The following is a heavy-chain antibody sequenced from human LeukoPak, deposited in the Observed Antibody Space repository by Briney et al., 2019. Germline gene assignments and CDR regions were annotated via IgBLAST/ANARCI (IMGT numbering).Heavy chain of an antibody. CDR2: ISYDGSNK. CDR3: AKQFYYYFDY. J-gene: IGHJ4*02. Sequence: GRSLRLSCAASGFTFSSYGMHWVRQAPGKGLEWVAVISYDGSNKYYADSVKGRFTISRDNSKNTLYLQMNSLRAEDTAVYYCAKQFYYYFDYWGQGTLVTVSS. V-gene: IGHV3-30*18. D-gene: IGHD3-10*01. CDR1: GFTFSSYG.